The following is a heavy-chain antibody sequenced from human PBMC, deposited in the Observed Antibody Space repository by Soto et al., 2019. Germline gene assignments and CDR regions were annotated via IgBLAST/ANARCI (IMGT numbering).Heavy chain of an antibody. V-gene: IGHV3-30-3*01. CDR3: ARAPGEMATIPFDY. CDR2: ISYDGSNK. Sequence: GGSLRLSCAASGFTFSSYAMHWVRQAPGKGLEWVAVISYDGSNKYYADFVKGRFTISRDNSKNTLYLQMNSLRAEDTAVYYCARAPGEMATIPFDYWGQGT. J-gene: IGHJ4*02. D-gene: IGHD5-12*01. CDR1: GFTFSSYA.